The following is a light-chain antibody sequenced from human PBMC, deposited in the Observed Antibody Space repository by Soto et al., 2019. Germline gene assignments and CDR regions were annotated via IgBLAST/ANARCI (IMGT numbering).Light chain of an antibody. CDR1: QSVSSSY. V-gene: IGKV3-20*01. Sequence: DIVLTQSPGTLSLSPGERAALSCRASQSVSSSYLAWYQQKPGQAPRLLIYGASNRATGIPDRFSGSGSGTDSTLAISRLEPEDFAVYFCQQYGRTPLTFGGGTTVDIK. J-gene: IGKJ4*01. CDR3: QQYGRTPLT. CDR2: GAS.